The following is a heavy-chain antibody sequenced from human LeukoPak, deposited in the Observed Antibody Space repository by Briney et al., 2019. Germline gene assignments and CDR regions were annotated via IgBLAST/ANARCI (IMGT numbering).Heavy chain of an antibody. CDR1: GFTVSSNY. CDR2: IYDSGTT. V-gene: IGHV3-53*01. CDR3: ARDLSGHWTYDY. D-gene: IGHD1-1*01. Sequence: GGSLRLSCATSGFTVSSNYMSWVRQAPGKGLEWVSVIYDSGTTYYADSVKGRFLIFRDTSKNTVDPQMNSLRVEDTAMYYCARDLSGHWTYDYWGQGTLVTVSS. J-gene: IGHJ4*01.